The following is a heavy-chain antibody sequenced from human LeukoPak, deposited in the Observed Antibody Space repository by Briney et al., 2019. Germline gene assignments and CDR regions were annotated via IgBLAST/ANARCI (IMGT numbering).Heavy chain of an antibody. Sequence: ASVKVSCKASGYTFTSYGISWVRQAPGQGLEWMGWISAYNGNTNYAQKLQGRVTMTKDTSTSTAYREWRSLRFADGGVYYCGRGWGFNDYWGQGTLVTVSS. D-gene: IGHD3-16*01. V-gene: IGHV1-18*04. CDR2: ISAYNGNT. CDR1: GYTFTSYG. CDR3: GRGWGFNDY. J-gene: IGHJ4*02.